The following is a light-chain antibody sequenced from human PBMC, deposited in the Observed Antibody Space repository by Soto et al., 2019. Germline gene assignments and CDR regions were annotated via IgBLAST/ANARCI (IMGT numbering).Light chain of an antibody. Sequence: EIAMTQSPATLSVSPGERATLSCRASQSVYSNLAWYQQKPGQAPRLLIYGASTRATGTPARFSGSGSGTEFTVTISSLQSEDLAVYYCQQYTNWPLTFGGGTKVEI. CDR3: QQYTNWPLT. CDR1: QSVYSN. CDR2: GAS. V-gene: IGKV3D-15*01. J-gene: IGKJ4*01.